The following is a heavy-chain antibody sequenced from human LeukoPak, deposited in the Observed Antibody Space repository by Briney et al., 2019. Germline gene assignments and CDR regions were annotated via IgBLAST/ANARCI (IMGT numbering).Heavy chain of an antibody. J-gene: IGHJ4*02. D-gene: IGHD6-19*01. CDR1: GFTFSGSC. CDR3: AKTSGWPYYFDY. V-gene: IGHV3-23*01. Sequence: GGSLRLSCAASGFTFSGSCMNWIRQAPGKGLEWVSAVVGSGGSTYYADSVKGRFTISRDNSKNTLHLQMDSLRAEDTAIYYCAKTSGWPYYFDYSGQGTLVTVSS. CDR2: VVGSGGST.